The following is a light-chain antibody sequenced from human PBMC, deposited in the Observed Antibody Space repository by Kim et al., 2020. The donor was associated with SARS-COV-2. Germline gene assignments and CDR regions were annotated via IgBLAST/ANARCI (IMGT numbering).Light chain of an antibody. J-gene: IGLJ2*01. V-gene: IGLV3-9*01. CDR1: DLSSKN. Sequence: SYELTQPPSMSVALGQTVKITCDGDDLSSKNVFWYQQKSGQAPVMLIYRDTSRPSAIPERFSGSNLGRPATLTISGAQAEDEADYYCQVWDNTAVVFGGG. CDR3: QVWDNTAVV. CDR2: RDT.